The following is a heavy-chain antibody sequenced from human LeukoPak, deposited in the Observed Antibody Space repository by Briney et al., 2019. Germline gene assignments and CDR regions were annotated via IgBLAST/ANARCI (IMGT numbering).Heavy chain of an antibody. D-gene: IGHD2-15*01. Sequence: PSETLSLTCTVSGGSISSYYWSWIRQPPGKGLEWIGYIYYSGSTNYNPSLKSRVTISVDTSKNQFSLNLSSVTAADTAMCYCANLGYCSGGSCYHRWFDPWGQGTLVTVSS. CDR3: ANLGYCSGGSCYHRWFDP. J-gene: IGHJ5*02. V-gene: IGHV4-59*08. CDR1: GGSISSYY. CDR2: IYYSGST.